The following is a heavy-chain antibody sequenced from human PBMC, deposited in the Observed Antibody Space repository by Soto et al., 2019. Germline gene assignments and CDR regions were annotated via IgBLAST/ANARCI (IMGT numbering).Heavy chain of an antibody. Sequence: DVQLVESGGGLVPPGRSLRLSCTASGFIFDDYAMHWVRQGPGKGLEWVAGITWNSDFVTYADSVKGRFTISRDNAKSSVYLPMNSLRDEDTAFYYCATLDRSYGIGRFDLWGQGALVTVSS. CDR2: ITWNSDFV. J-gene: IGHJ5*02. V-gene: IGHV3-9*01. CDR3: ATLDRSYGIGRFDL. D-gene: IGHD1-1*01. CDR1: GFIFDDYA.